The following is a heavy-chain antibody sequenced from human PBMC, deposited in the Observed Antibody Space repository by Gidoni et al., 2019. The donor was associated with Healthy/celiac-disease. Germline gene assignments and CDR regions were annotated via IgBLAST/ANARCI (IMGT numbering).Heavy chain of an antibody. CDR3: ARVNSDPGDYGDSDRVDFDL. CDR1: GGTFSSYA. CDR2: IIPIFGTA. J-gene: IGHJ2*01. V-gene: IGHV1-69*01. Sequence: QVQLVQSGAEVKKPGSSVKVSCNASGGTFSSYAISWVRQAPGQGLEWMGGIIPIFGTANYAQKFQGRVTITADESTSTAYMELSSLRSEDTAVYYCARVNSDPGDYGDSDRVDFDLWGRGTLVTVSS. D-gene: IGHD4-17*01.